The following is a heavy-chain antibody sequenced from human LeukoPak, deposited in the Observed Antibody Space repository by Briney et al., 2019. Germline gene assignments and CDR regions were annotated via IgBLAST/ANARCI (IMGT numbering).Heavy chain of an antibody. V-gene: IGHV4-61*01. J-gene: IGHJ4*02. CDR3: ARDLSLDY. CDR2: IYYSGST. Sequence: SETLSLTCTVSGGSFSSGSYYWSWIRQPPGKGLEWIGYIYYSGSTNYNPSLKSRVTISVDTSKNQFSLKLSSVTAADTAVYYCARDLSLDYWGQGTLVTVSS. CDR1: GGSFSSGSYY.